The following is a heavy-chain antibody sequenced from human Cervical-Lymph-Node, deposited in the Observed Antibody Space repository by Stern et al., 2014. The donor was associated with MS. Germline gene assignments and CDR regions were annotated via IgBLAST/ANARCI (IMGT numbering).Heavy chain of an antibody. CDR2: LNWNGGST. V-gene: IGHV3-20*01. J-gene: IGHJ6*02. D-gene: IGHD2-8*02. Sequence: EVQLVESGGGVVRPGRSLRLSCAASGFTFEDYGMRWVRPAPGKGLEWVAALNWNGGSTVYAGSVQGRFTISRDNAKNSLYLQMNSLRAEDTALYHCARAFCTGGVCYSFPFYGMDVWGQGTTVTVSS. CDR3: ARAFCTGGVCYSFPFYGMDV. CDR1: GFTFEDYG.